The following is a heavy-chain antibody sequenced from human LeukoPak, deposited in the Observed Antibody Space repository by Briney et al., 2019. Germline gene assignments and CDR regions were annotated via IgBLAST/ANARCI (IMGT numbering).Heavy chain of an antibody. D-gene: IGHD3-10*01. CDR1: GYTFTSYG. V-gene: IGHV1-69*04. CDR3: ARDWPMVRSQGEFDY. J-gene: IGHJ4*02. Sequence: ASVKVSCKASGYTFTSYGIRWVRQAPGQGLEWMGRIIPILGIANYAQKFQGRVTITADKSTSTAYMELSSLRSEDTAVCYCARDWPMVRSQGEFDYWGQGTLVTVSS. CDR2: IIPILGIA.